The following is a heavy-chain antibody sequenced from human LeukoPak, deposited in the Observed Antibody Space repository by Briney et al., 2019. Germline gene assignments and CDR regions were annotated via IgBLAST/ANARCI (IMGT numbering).Heavy chain of an antibody. CDR1: GFKFTNYA. Sequence: GGSLRLSCGASGFKFTNYAMHWVRQAPGKGLEWVAVVSYDGRNEYYADSVKGRFTISRDNAKNTLYLQMNSLRAEDTAVYYCLRDTLYGSGSYPYFQHWGQGTLVTVSS. V-gene: IGHV3-30*04. D-gene: IGHD3-10*01. CDR3: LRDTLYGSGSYPYFQH. CDR2: VSYDGRNE. J-gene: IGHJ1*01.